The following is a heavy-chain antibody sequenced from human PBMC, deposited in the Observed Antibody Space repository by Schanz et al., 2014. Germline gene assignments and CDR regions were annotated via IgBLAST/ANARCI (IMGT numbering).Heavy chain of an antibody. Sequence: QLQLQESGPGLVKPSETLSLTCTVSGGSISSSSYYWGWIRQPPGKGLEWIGHIFYTGYTYNNPALGMRVTMSVDTSKTQFSLKLAFVTAADTAVYYCARCLRNYDIMTGYNLSFDYWGLGTLVTVSS. CDR1: GGSISSSSYY. CDR2: IFYTGYT. J-gene: IGHJ4*02. D-gene: IGHD3-9*01. V-gene: IGHV4-39*01. CDR3: ARCLRNYDIMTGYNLSFDY.